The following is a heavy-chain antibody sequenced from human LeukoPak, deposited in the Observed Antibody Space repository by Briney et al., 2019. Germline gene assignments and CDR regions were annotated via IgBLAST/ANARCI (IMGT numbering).Heavy chain of an antibody. CDR3: ARDVGASAPDAFDI. D-gene: IGHD3-16*01. V-gene: IGHV3-21*01. Sequence: EGSLRLSCAASGFTFSTYNMNWVRQAPGKGLEWVSSISTSSNYIYYADSVRGRFTISRDNAKSSLYLQMNSLRAEDTDVYYCARDVGASAPDAFDIWGQGTMVTVSS. J-gene: IGHJ3*02. CDR1: GFTFSTYN. CDR2: ISTSSNYI.